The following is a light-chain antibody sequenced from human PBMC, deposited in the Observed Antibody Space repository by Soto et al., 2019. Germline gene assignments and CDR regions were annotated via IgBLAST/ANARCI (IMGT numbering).Light chain of an antibody. J-gene: IGLJ2*01. Sequence: QSALTQPASVSGSPGQSITISCTGTSSDVGGYDYVSWYQQYPGEVPKLMIYDVTNRPSGVSNRFSGSKSGNTASLTISGIQAEDEADYYCCSYTTSSTLVIFGGGTKLTVL. CDR3: CSYTTSSTLVI. V-gene: IGLV2-14*01. CDR1: SSDVGGYDY. CDR2: DVT.